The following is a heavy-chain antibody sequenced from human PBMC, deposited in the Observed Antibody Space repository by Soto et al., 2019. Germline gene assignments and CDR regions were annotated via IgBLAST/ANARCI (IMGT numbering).Heavy chain of an antibody. CDR1: GFTFSDYY. J-gene: IGHJ6*03. Sequence: QVQLVESGGGLVKPGGSLRLSCAASGFTFSDYYMSWIRQAPGKGLEWVSYISSSGSTIYYADSVKGRFTISRDNAKNSVYLQMNSRRAEDTAVYYCTRRTYNYDYVDKRYYYYYYMDVWGKGTTVTVSS. V-gene: IGHV3-11*01. CDR3: TRRTYNYDYVDKRYYYYYYMDV. CDR2: ISSSGSTI. D-gene: IGHD3-22*01.